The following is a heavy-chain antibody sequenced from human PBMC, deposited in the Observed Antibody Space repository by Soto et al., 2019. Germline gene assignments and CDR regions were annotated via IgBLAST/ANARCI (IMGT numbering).Heavy chain of an antibody. CDR1: GYTLTTYS. D-gene: IGHD6-19*01. Sequence: AAVKVSCQASGYTLTTYSMHWVRQAPGQRLEWMGWMNPLNGDTKYSQRFQCRLTIIRDTSASTAYLGLSSLRSEDTAIYYCARGNSGAFDIWGQGTMVTVS. CDR2: MNPLNGDT. V-gene: IGHV1-3*01. J-gene: IGHJ3*02. CDR3: ARGNSGAFDI.